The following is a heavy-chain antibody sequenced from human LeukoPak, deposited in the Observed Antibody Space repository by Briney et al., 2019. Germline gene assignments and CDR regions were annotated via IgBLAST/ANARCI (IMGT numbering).Heavy chain of an antibody. J-gene: IGHJ4*02. D-gene: IGHD6-13*01. CDR2: ITTGSAYI. V-gene: IGHV3-21*01. Sequence: GGSLRLSCAASGFTFSSYIMSWVRQAPGKGLEWVSSITTGSAYIYYADSVKGRFTVSRDNAKNTLYLQVNNLRAEDTAVYYCARGPSSNWSGLDFWGQGTLLTVSS. CDR3: ARGPSSNWSGLDF. CDR1: GFTFSSYI.